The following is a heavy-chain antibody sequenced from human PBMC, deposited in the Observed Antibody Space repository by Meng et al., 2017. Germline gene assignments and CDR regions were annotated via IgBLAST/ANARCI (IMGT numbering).Heavy chain of an antibody. J-gene: IGHJ3*02. Sequence: SVKVSCKASGGTFSSYTISWVRRAPGQGLEWMGRIIPILGIANYAQKFQGRVTITADKSTSTAYMELSSLRSEDTAVYYCARCRDGYKLAFDIWGQGTVVTVSS. V-gene: IGHV1-69*02. CDR2: IIPILGIA. CDR1: GGTFSSYT. D-gene: IGHD5-24*01. CDR3: ARCRDGYKLAFDI.